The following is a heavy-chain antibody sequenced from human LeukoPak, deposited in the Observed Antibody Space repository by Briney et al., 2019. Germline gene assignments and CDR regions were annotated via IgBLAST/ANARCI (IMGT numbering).Heavy chain of an antibody. CDR1: GYTFTSYG. CDR2: ISAYNGNT. D-gene: IGHD2-15*01. CDR3: ARDPVYCSGGSCYGGYNWFDP. J-gene: IGHJ5*02. Sequence: SVKVSCKASGYTFTSYGISWVRQAPGQGLEWMGWISAYNGNTNYAQKLQGRVTTTTDTSTSTAYMEPRSLRSDDTAVYYCARDPVYCSGGSCYGGYNWFDPWGQGTLVTVSS. V-gene: IGHV1-18*01.